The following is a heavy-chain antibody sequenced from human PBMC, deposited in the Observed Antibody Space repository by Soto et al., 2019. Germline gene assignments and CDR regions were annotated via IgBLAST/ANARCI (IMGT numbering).Heavy chain of an antibody. V-gene: IGHV4-59*01. CDR3: ARDYYDFWSGYYPRYYGMDV. Sequence: PSETLSLTCTVSGGSISSYYWSWIRQPPGKGLEWIGYIYYSGSTNYNPSLKSRATISVDTSKNQFSLKLSSVTAADTAVYYCARDYYDFWSGYYPRYYGMDVWGQGTTVTVSS. D-gene: IGHD3-3*01. CDR2: IYYSGST. CDR1: GGSISSYY. J-gene: IGHJ6*02.